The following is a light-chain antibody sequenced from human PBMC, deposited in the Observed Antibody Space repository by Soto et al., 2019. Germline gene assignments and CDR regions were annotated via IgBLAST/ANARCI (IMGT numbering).Light chain of an antibody. CDR2: GAS. J-gene: IGKJ3*01. Sequence: EIVMTQSPATLSVSPGERATLSCRASQSVSSNLAWYQQNPGQAPRLLIYGASTRATGIPARFSGSGSGTDFTPTISSLQSADFAVYYCQEYNNWPFTFGPGTKVDIK. V-gene: IGKV3-15*01. CDR1: QSVSSN. CDR3: QEYNNWPFT.